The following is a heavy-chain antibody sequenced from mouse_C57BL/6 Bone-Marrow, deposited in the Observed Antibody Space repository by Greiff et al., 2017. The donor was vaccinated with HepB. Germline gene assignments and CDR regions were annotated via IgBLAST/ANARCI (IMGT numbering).Heavy chain of an antibody. CDR3: TRGGGITTVVNWYFDV. J-gene: IGHJ1*03. CDR2: ISSGGDYI. D-gene: IGHD1-1*01. Sequence: EVKLMESGEGLVKPGGSLKLSCAASGFTFSSYAMSWVRQTPEKRLEWVAYISSGGDYIYYADTVKGRFTISRDNARNTLYLQMSSLKSEDTAMYYCTRGGGITTVVNWYFDVWGTGTTVTVSS. CDR1: GFTFSSYA. V-gene: IGHV5-9-1*02.